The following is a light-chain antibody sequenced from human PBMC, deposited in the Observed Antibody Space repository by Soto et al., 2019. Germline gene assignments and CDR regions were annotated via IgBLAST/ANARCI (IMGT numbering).Light chain of an antibody. CDR1: QSVTSTS. J-gene: IGKJ5*01. CDR2: GAS. CDR3: QQYAGSPIT. V-gene: IGKV3-20*01. Sequence: ESVLTQSPGTLSLSPGERATLSCRASQSVTSTSLAWYQQKPGQAPRLLMYGASSRATGTPDRISGGGSGTDFTLTIRRLEPEDFALYYCQQYAGSPITFGQGTRLEIK.